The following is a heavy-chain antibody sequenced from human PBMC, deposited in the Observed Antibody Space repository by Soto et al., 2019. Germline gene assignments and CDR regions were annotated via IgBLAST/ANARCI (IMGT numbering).Heavy chain of an antibody. D-gene: IGHD6-13*01. J-gene: IGHJ4*02. V-gene: IGHV4-59*01. CDR3: ARGGSSSWYFDF. CDR2: IYFSGST. Sequence: QVQLQESGPGLVKPAETLSLTCNVSGGSINNYYWKGIRQPPGKGLEWIGYIYFSGSTSYNPSLKSRVSISVDTSKNQFSLRLSSVTPADTAVYYCARGGSSSWYFDFWGQGTLVTVSS. CDR1: GGSINNYY.